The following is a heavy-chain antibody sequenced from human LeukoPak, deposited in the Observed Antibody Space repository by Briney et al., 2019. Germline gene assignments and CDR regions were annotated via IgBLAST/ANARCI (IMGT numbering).Heavy chain of an antibody. V-gene: IGHV1-8*01. Sequence: ASVKVSCKVSGYTLTELSMHWVRQATGQGLEWMGWMNPNSGNTGYAQKFQGRVTMTRNTSISTAYMELSSLRSEDTAVYYCARVYSGRYCFDYWGQGTLVTVSS. J-gene: IGHJ4*02. D-gene: IGHD1-26*01. CDR2: MNPNSGNT. CDR1: GYTLTELS. CDR3: ARVYSGRYCFDY.